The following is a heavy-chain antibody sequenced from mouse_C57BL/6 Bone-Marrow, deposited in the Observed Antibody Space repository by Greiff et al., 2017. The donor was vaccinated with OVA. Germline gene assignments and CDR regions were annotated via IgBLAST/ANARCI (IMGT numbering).Heavy chain of an antibody. Sequence: VKLQESGAELVRPGTSVKMSCKASGYTFTNYWIGWAKQRPGHGLEWIGAIYPGGGYTNYNEKFKGKATLTADKSSSTAYMQFSSLTSEDSAIYYCARGDYGSSYDYFDYWGQGTTLTVSS. V-gene: IGHV1-63*01. J-gene: IGHJ2*01. D-gene: IGHD1-1*01. CDR1: GYTFTNYW. CDR3: ARGDYGSSYDYFDY. CDR2: IYPGGGYT.